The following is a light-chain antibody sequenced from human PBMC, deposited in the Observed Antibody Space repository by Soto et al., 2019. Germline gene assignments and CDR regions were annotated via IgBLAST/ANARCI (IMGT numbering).Light chain of an antibody. J-gene: IGKJ5*01. CDR3: QQYGTPRSVT. Sequence: EVVLTQSPATLSLSPGEGATLSCRASQSVTIYLAWYQEKSGQAPRLLIYDVSKRATGIPARFSGSGSGTDFNLTISKVEPEDFAVYYCQQYGTPRSVTFGQGTRLEIK. CDR2: DVS. V-gene: IGKV3-11*01. CDR1: QSVTIY.